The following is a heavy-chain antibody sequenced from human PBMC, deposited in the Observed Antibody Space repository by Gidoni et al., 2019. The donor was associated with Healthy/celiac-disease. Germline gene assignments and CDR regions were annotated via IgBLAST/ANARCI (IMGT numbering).Heavy chain of an antibody. CDR3: ARHFGSLDTAMDHIDY. D-gene: IGHD5-18*01. CDR1: GYSFTSYW. J-gene: IGHJ4*02. V-gene: IGHV5-51*01. Sequence: EVQLVQSGAEVKKPGESLKISCKGSGYSFTSYWIGWVRQMPGKGLEWMGIIYPGDSDTRYSPSFQGQVTISADKSISTAYLQWSSLKASDTAMYYCARHFGSLDTAMDHIDYWGQGTLVTVSS. CDR2: IYPGDSDT.